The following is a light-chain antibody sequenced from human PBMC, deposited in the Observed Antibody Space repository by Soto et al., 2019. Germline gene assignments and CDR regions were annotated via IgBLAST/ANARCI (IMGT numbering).Light chain of an antibody. J-gene: IGKJ1*01. CDR3: QQTNSFPRT. V-gene: IGKV1D-12*01. CDR1: QGIHIY. CDR2: GAS. Sequence: IQITQTPSSLSAFVGDRVTIACRASQGIHIYLAWYQQKPGKAPESLIYGASSLQSGVPSRFSGSGSGTDFTLTITNLQPEDLATYYCQQTNSFPRTFGQGTNVDIK.